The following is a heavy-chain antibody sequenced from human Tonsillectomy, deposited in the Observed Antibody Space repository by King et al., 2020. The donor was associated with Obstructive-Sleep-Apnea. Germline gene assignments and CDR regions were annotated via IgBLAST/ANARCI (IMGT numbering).Heavy chain of an antibody. CDR1: GGSISSYY. J-gene: IGHJ2*01. V-gene: IGHV4-59*01. Sequence: VQLQESGPGLVKPSETLSLTCTVSGGSISSYYWSWIRQPPGKGLEWIGYIYYSGSTNYNPSLKSRVTISVDTSKNQVSLKLSSVTAADTAGYYCARGNSYGSGSYYHWYFDLWGRGTLVTVSS. CDR2: IYYSGST. CDR3: ARGNSYGSGSYYHWYFDL. D-gene: IGHD3-10*01.